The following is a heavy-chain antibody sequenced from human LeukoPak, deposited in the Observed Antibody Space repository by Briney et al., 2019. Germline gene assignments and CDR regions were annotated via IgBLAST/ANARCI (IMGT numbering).Heavy chain of an antibody. CDR3: ARVPGYSGYFYGMDV. CDR1: GFTFSSDW. Sequence: GGSLRLSCAASGFTFSSDWMLWLRQAPGKGLVWVSRINDDGSSKGYADSVKGRFTISRDNAKNTLYLQMNSLRAEDTAVYYCARVPGYSGYFYGMDVWGQGTTVTVSS. D-gene: IGHD5-12*01. V-gene: IGHV3-74*01. CDR2: INDDGSSK. J-gene: IGHJ6*02.